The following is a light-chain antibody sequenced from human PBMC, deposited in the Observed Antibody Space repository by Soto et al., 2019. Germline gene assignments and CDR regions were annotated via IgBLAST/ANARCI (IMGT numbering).Light chain of an antibody. CDR2: GVT. V-gene: IGLV2-14*01. J-gene: IGLJ2*01. CDR3: SSYTPRSTYVV. CDR1: DSDVGGYNY. Sequence: QSALTQPASVSGSPGQSITISCTGTDSDVGGYNYVSWYQQHPGKAPKLIMYGVTNRPSGVSNPFSGSKSGNTASLTISGLQAEDEADYYCSSYTPRSTYVVLGGGTQLTVL.